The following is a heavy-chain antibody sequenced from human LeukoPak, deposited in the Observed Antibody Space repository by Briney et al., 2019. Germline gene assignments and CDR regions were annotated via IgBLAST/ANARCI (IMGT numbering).Heavy chain of an antibody. CDR1: GGTFSSYA. CDR2: IIPIFGTA. J-gene: IGHJ6*03. Sequence: SVKVSCKASGGTFSSYAISWVRQAPGQGLEWMGGIIPIFGTANYAQKFQGRVTITADKSTSTAYMELSSLRSEDTAVYYCARQYYDSSGYYLYYYYYYMDVWGKGTTVTISS. V-gene: IGHV1-69*06. CDR3: ARQYYDSSGYYLYYYYYYMDV. D-gene: IGHD3-22*01.